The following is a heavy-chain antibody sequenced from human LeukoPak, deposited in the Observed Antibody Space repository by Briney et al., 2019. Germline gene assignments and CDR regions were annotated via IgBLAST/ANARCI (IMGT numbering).Heavy chain of an antibody. D-gene: IGHD3-10*01. CDR1: GGSISSSSYY. CDR3: ASSEGTVDAFDI. J-gene: IGHJ3*02. CDR2: IYYSGST. V-gene: IGHV4-61*05. Sequence: SETLTLTCTVSGGSISSSSYYWGWIRQPPGKGLEWIGYIYYSGSTNYNPSLKSRVTISVDTSKNQFSLKLSSVTAADTAVYYCASSEGTVDAFDIWGQGTMVTVSS.